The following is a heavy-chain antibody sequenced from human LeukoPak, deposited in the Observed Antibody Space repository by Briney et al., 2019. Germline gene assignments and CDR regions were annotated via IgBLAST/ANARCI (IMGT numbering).Heavy chain of an antibody. CDR2: IYTSGST. CDR1: GGSISSFY. J-gene: IGHJ6*03. CDR3: ATHDIAAAGNYYYYYYHMDV. V-gene: IGHV4-4*07. Sequence: PSETLSLTCTVSGGSISSFYWSWIRQPAGKGLEWIGRIYTSGSTNYNPSLKSRVTMSVDTSKNQFSLKLSSVTAADTAVYYCATHDIAAAGNYYYYYYHMDVWGKGTTVTVSS. D-gene: IGHD6-13*01.